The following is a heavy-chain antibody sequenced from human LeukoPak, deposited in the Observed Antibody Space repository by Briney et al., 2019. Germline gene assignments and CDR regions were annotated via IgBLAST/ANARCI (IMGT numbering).Heavy chain of an antibody. D-gene: IGHD3-16*02. V-gene: IGHV3-23*01. Sequence: GGSLRLSCAASGFTFSSYAMSWVRQAPGKGLEWVSAISDSGGSTYYTDSVKGRFTISRDNSKNTLYLQMNSLRAEDTAVYYCAKSLGGVIVTSFDYWGQGTLVTVSS. CDR1: GFTFSSYA. CDR3: AKSLGGVIVTSFDY. J-gene: IGHJ4*02. CDR2: ISDSGGST.